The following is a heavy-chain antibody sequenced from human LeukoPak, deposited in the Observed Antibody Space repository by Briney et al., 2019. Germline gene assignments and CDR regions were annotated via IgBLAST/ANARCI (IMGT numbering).Heavy chain of an antibody. J-gene: IGHJ4*02. CDR1: GFTFSSYS. CDR2: TSSSSSYI. V-gene: IGHV3-21*01. CDR3: AREYCSGGSCYSSYFDY. Sequence: PGGSLRLSCAASGFTFSSYSMNWVRQAPGKGLEWVSSTSSSSSYIYYADSVKGRFTISRDNAKNSLYLQMNSLRAEDTAVYYCAREYCSGGSCYSSYFDYWGQGTLVTVSS. D-gene: IGHD2-15*01.